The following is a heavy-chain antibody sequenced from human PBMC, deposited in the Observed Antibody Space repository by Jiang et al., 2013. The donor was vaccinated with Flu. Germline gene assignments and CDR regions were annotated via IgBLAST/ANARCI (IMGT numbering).Heavy chain of an antibody. CDR3: ARDRTDGDDWYFDL. CDR2: ISAYNGNT. CDR1: GYTLTSYG. J-gene: IGHJ2*01. Sequence: SGAEVKKPGASVKVSCKASGYTLTSYGISWVRQAPGQGLEWMGWISAYNGNTNYAQKVKGRVTMTTDTSTSTAYMELRSLRSDDTAVYYCARDRTDGDDWYFDLWGRGTLATVSS. V-gene: IGHV1-18*01. D-gene: IGHD3/OR15-3a*01.